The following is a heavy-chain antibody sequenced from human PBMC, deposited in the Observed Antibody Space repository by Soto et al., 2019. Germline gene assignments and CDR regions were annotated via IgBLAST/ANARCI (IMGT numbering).Heavy chain of an antibody. CDR1: GYTFTGYY. D-gene: IGHD6-13*01. CDR2: INPNSGGT. CDR3: ARVEVKLLSSSWYDY. Sequence: ASVKVSCKASGYTFTGYYMHWVRQAPGQGLEWMGWINPNSGGTNYAQKFQGRVTMTRDTSISTAYMELSRLRSDDTAVYYCARVEVKLLSSSWYDYWGQGTLVTVSS. J-gene: IGHJ4*02. V-gene: IGHV1-2*02.